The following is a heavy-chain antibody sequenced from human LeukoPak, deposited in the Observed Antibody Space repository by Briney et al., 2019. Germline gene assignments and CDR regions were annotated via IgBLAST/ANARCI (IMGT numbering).Heavy chain of an antibody. D-gene: IGHD4-17*01. V-gene: IGHV1-18*01. CDR2: ISAYNGNT. J-gene: IGHJ4*02. Sequence: ASVKVSCKASGYTLTSYGISWVRQAPGQGLEWMGWISAYNGNTNYAQELQGRVTMTTDTSTSTAYMDLRSLRSDDTAMYYCARGTVTTPFDYWGQGTLVTVSS. CDR3: ARGTVTTPFDY. CDR1: GYTLTSYG.